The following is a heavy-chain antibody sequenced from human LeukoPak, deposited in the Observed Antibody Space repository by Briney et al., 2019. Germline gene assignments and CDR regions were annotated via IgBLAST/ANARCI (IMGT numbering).Heavy chain of an antibody. CDR1: GFTFSGYW. Sequence: GGSLRLSCAASGFTFSGYWMSWVRQAPGKGLEWVANIKQDGSEKYYVDSVKGRFTISRDNAKNSLYLQMNSLRAEDTAVYYCARAGEWELPDAFDIWGQGTMVTVSS. J-gene: IGHJ3*02. CDR3: ARAGEWELPDAFDI. D-gene: IGHD1-26*01. V-gene: IGHV3-7*01. CDR2: IKQDGSEK.